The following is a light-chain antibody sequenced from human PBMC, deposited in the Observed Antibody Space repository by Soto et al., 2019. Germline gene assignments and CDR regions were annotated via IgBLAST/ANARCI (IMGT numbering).Light chain of an antibody. CDR3: CSYAGSSTFLWV. CDR1: SSDVGSYNL. Sequence: QSALTQPASVSGSPGQSITISCTGTSSDVGSYNLVSWYQQHPGKAPKLMIYEGSKRPSGVSNRFSGSKSGNTASLTISGLQAEDEADYYCCSYAGSSTFLWVFGGGTKLT. CDR2: EGS. J-gene: IGLJ3*02. V-gene: IGLV2-23*03.